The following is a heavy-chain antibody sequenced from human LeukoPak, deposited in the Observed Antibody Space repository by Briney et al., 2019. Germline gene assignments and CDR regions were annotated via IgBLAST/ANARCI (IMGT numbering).Heavy chain of an antibody. CDR3: ARGQQWLEAFEH. J-gene: IGHJ4*02. D-gene: IGHD6-19*01. V-gene: IGHV1-2*02. CDR1: GYTVTGYH. Sequence: APVKVSCKASGYTVTGYHMHWVRQAPGQGLEWMGWINPNSGGTNYAQKFQGRVTMTRDTSISTAYMEVSRLRSDDTAVYYCARGQQWLEAFEHWGQGTLVTVSS. CDR2: INPNSGGT.